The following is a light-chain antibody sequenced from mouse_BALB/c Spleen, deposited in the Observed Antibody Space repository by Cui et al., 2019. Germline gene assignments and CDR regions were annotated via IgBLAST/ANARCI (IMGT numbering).Light chain of an antibody. CDR3: QQWNYPLIT. CDR2: EIS. CDR1: SSVNY. Sequence: EIVLTQSPAITAASLGQKVTITCSASSSVNYMHWYQQKSGTSPQPWIYEISKLASGVPARFSGSGSGTSYSLTISSMEAEDAAIYYCQQWNYPLITFGGGTKLEIK. V-gene: IGKV4-86*01. J-gene: IGKJ2*01.